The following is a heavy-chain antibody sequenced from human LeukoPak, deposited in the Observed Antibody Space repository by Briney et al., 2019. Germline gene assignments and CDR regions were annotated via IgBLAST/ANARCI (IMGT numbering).Heavy chain of an antibody. D-gene: IGHD6-19*01. CDR1: GFTFSSYA. J-gene: IGHJ6*02. CDR2: ISGSGGST. V-gene: IGHV3-23*01. Sequence: GGSLRLSCAASGFTFSSYAMTWVRQAPGKGLEWVSTISGSGGSTFYADSVMGRFTISRDNSKNTLSLHMNSLRAEDTAIYYCAKDRESGCAPYDMDVWGRGITVTVSS. CDR3: AKDRESGCAPYDMDV.